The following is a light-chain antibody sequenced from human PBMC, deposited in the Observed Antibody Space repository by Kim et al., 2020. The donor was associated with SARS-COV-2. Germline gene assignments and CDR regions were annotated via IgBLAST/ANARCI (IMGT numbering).Light chain of an antibody. J-gene: IGLJ3*02. CDR3: SAWDRTLSAWV. V-gene: IGLV10-54*04. CDR1: NNNVGDEG. Sequence: LTQPPSLSKGLRQTATLTCTGNNNNVGDEGAAWLQQHQGHPPKLLSYRINDRPSGISERFSASRSGNTASLTITGLQSEDEADYYCSAWDRTLSAWVFGGGTQLTVL. CDR2: RIN.